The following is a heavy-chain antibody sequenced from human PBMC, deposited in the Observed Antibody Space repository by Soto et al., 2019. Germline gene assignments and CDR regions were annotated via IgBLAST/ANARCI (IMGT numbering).Heavy chain of an antibody. J-gene: IGHJ6*02. Sequence: SVKVSCKASGFTFTSSAVQWVRQARGQRLEWIGWIVVGSGNTNYAQKFQERVTITRDMSTSTAYMELSSLRSEDMAVYYCAAAPNYDFWSGYYKDYYYYGMDVWGQGTTVTVSS. CDR1: GFTFTSSA. V-gene: IGHV1-58*01. D-gene: IGHD3-3*01. CDR3: AAAPNYDFWSGYYKDYYYYGMDV. CDR2: IVVGSGNT.